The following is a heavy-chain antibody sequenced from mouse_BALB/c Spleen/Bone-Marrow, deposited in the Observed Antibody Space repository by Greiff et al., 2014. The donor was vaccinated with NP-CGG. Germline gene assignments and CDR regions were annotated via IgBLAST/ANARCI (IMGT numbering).Heavy chain of an antibody. V-gene: IGHV5-6*02. J-gene: IGHJ2*01. CDR3: ARRGTGTGSYYFDY. CDR1: GFTFSNYG. CDR2: ISSVGSYT. D-gene: IGHD4-1*01. Sequence: EVKVVESGGDLVKPGGSLKLSCAASGFTFSNYGMSWVRQTPDKRLEWVATISSVGSYTYYPDSVKGRFTISRDNAKNTLFLQMSSLKSEDTAMYYGARRGTGTGSYYFDYWGQGTTLTVSS.